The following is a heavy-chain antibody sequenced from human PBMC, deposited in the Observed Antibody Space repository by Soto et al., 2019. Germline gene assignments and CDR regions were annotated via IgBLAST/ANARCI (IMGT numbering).Heavy chain of an antibody. J-gene: IGHJ3*02. V-gene: IGHV1-24*01. CDR2: FDPEDGET. CDR1: GYTLTELS. CDR3: ATATTMIVVVIASHAFDI. D-gene: IGHD3-22*01. Sequence: ASVNVSCKVSGYTLTELSMHWVRQAPGKGLEWMGGFDPEDGETIYAQKFQGRVTMTEDTSTDTAYMELSSLRSEDTAVYYCATATTMIVVVIASHAFDIWGQGTMVTLSS.